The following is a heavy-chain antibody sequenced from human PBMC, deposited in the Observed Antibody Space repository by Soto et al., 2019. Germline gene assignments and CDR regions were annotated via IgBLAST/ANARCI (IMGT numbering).Heavy chain of an antibody. CDR3: ARVDYGDYNWYFDL. Sequence: EVQLVESGGGLVQPGGSLRLSCAASGFTFSSYSMNWVRQAPGKGLEWVSYISSSSSTIYYADSVKGRFTISRDNAKNSLYLQMNSLRDEDTAVYYCARVDYGDYNWYFDLWGRGTLVTVSS. CDR2: ISSSSSTI. D-gene: IGHD4-17*01. J-gene: IGHJ2*01. V-gene: IGHV3-48*02. CDR1: GFTFSSYS.